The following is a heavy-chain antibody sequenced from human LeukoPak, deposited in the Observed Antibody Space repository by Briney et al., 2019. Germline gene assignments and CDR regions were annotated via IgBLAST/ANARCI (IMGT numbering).Heavy chain of an antibody. CDR1: GGSISSYY. CDR2: IYSGGST. D-gene: IGHD3-22*01. CDR3: ARGKPYYYDSSGYYFFDY. V-gene: IGHV4-59*01. J-gene: IGHJ4*02. Sequence: SGTLSLTCTVSGGSISSYYWSWIRQPPGKGLEWIGYIYSGGSTNYNPSLKSGVTISVDTSKNQFSLKLSSVTAADTAVYYCARGKPYYYDSSGYYFFDYWGQGTLVTVSS.